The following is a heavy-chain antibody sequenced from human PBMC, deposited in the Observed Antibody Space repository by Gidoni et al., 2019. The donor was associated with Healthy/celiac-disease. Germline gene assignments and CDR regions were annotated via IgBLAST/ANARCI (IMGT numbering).Heavy chain of an antibody. CDR1: GGSISSSSYY. V-gene: IGHV4-39*01. CDR2: IYYSGST. CDR3: ARLGRQQPVDY. J-gene: IGHJ4*02. Sequence: QLQLQESGPGLVKPSETLSLTCTVSGGSISSSSYYWGWIRQPPGKGLEWIVSIYYSGSTYYNPSLKSRVTISVDTSKNQFSLKLSSVTAADTAVYYCARLGRQQPVDYWGQGTLVTVSS. D-gene: IGHD6-13*01.